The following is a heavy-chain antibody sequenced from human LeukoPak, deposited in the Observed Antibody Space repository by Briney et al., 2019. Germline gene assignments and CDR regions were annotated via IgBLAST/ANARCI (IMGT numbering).Heavy chain of an antibody. CDR3: FFKQKTAYEILTGSVPQYPDY. J-gene: IGHJ4*02. CDR2: SQIKTDGGTT. V-gene: IGHV3-15*07. D-gene: IGHD3-9*01. CDR1: GFHLSNAW. Sequence: GGSLTLSRAASGFHLSNAWVNWVRQAPGKWLDWDGRSQIKTDGGTTDFAAPVEGIFTISREDSKHTLFLQMNSLKTEDAAVYFFFFKQKTAYEILTGSVPQYPDYWGQGTLVTVSS.